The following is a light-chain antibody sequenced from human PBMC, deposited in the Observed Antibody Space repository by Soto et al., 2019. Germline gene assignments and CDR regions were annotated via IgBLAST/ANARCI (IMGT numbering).Light chain of an antibody. CDR3: SSYAGSNNLGV. CDR1: SSDVGGYNY. Sequence: QSALTQPPSASGSPGQSVTISCTGTSSDVGGYNYVSWYQQHPSKAPKLMIYDVSKRPSGVRDRFSGSKSGNTASLTVSGLQAEDEADYYCSSYAGSNNLGVFGGGTKLTVL. V-gene: IGLV2-8*01. J-gene: IGLJ2*01. CDR2: DVS.